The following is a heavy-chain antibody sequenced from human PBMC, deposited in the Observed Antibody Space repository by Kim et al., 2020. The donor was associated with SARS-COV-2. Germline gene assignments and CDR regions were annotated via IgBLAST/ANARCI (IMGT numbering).Heavy chain of an antibody. Sequence: SVKVSCKASGGTFSSYAISWVRQAPGQGLEWMGGIIPIFGTANYAQKFQGRVTITADESTSTAYMELSSLRSEDTAVYYCARVRLRLGELSSPLGYWGQGTLVTVSS. CDR2: IIPIFGTA. CDR3: ARVRLRLGELSSPLGY. D-gene: IGHD3-16*02. J-gene: IGHJ4*02. CDR1: GGTFSSYA. V-gene: IGHV1-69*13.